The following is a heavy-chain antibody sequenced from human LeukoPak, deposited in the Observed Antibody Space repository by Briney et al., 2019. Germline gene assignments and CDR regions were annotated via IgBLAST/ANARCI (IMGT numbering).Heavy chain of an antibody. Sequence: PSETLSLTCTVSGGSISSSSAYWGWIRQPPGKGLEWIGYIYYSGSTNYNPSLKSRVTISVDTSKNQFSLKLSSVTAADTAVYYCAVAGTTFDYWGQGTLVTVSS. D-gene: IGHD6-19*01. J-gene: IGHJ4*02. CDR1: GGSISSSSAY. CDR2: IYYSGST. V-gene: IGHV4-61*05. CDR3: AVAGTTFDY.